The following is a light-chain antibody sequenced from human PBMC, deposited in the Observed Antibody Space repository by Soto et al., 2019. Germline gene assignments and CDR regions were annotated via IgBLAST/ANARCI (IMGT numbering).Light chain of an antibody. CDR1: QSIYKW. J-gene: IGKJ3*01. CDR3: QQSNYY. Sequence: DIPMTQSPSTLSASVGDRVTITCRASQSIYKWLAWFQLKPGKAPELLIYHVSTLESGVPSRFSGSGSGTEFTLTISSLHPDDFATYYCQQSNYYFGPGTKVDIK. CDR2: HVS. V-gene: IGKV1-5*01.